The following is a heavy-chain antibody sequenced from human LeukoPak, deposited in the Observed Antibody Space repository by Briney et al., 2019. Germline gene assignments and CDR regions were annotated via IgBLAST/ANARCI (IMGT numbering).Heavy chain of an antibody. Sequence: ASVKVSCKASGGSFTSYGISWVRQAPGQGLERMGKIIPIYGRANYGQKFQGRVTITADELTTTSYMELSSLTAEDMAVYYCAAGGAYEFRDDYWGQGTLVTVSS. J-gene: IGHJ4*02. CDR2: IIPIYGRA. V-gene: IGHV1-69*15. CDR1: GGSFTSYG. CDR3: AAGGAYEFRDDY. D-gene: IGHD3-3*01.